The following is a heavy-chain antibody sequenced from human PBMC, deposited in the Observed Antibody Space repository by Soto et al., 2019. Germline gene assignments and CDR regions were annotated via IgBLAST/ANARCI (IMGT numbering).Heavy chain of an antibody. J-gene: IGHJ2*01. CDR2: FDYSANT. D-gene: IGHD3-10*02. V-gene: IGHV4-39*01. CDR3: ATVRRGAWYFDL. Sequence: QLQLQESGPGLVKPSETLSLTCYVSGGSISNSRYYWGWIRQPPGKGLEGIWTFDYSANTYSNPSLKSGVTLSVNTPKTQFSLNLTSVTAADTAVYYCATVRRGAWYFDLRGRGTLVTVSS. CDR1: GGSISNSRYY.